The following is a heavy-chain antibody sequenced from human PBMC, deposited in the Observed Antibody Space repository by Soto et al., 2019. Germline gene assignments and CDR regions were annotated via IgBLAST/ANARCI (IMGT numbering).Heavy chain of an antibody. V-gene: IGHV4-39*01. CDR3: ARVSGSGRGRFAV. CDR1: GGSISSSSYY. J-gene: IGHJ4*02. D-gene: IGHD3-10*01. Sequence: PSETLSLTCTVSGGSISSSSYYWGWIRQPPGKGLEWIGSIYYSGSTYYNPSLKSRVNISVDTSKNQFSLKLSSVTAADTAVYYGARVSGSGRGRFAVWGQRSLVTVSS. CDR2: IYYSGST.